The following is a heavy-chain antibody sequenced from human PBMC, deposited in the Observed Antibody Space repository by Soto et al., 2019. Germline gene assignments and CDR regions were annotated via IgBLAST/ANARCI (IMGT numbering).Heavy chain of an antibody. D-gene: IGHD5-12*01. CDR2: IIPILGIA. CDR3: ARGGGYSGYDYYYYDYMDV. V-gene: IGHV1-69*02. J-gene: IGHJ6*03. CDR1: VGTVSSYT. Sequence: QVQLVQSGAEVKKPGSSVKVSCKASVGTVSSYTISWVRQAPGQGPEWMGRIIPILGIANYAQKFQGIVTITADKSTSTAYMELSSLRTEDTAVYYCARGGGYSGYDYYYYDYMDVWGKGTTVTVSS.